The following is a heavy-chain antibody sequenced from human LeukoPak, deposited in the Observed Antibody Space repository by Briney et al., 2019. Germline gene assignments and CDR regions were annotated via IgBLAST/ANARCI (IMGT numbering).Heavy chain of an antibody. V-gene: IGHV4-61*02. CDR2: VYSSGST. D-gene: IGHD3-22*01. CDR3: ARGEYDSSGYCGYSFES. CDR1: GVSISSGSYY. Sequence: TPSLTCSVSGVSISSGSYYGIWIRQPAGKGLEWIERVYSSGSTNYSPSFKSRVTISVDTSKNQFSMNLNYVTATDTAVYYCARGEYDSSGYCGYSFESWGQETLVSVSS. J-gene: IGHJ4*02.